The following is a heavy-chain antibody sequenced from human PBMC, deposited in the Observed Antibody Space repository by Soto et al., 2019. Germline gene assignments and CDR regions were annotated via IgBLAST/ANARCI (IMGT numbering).Heavy chain of an antibody. V-gene: IGHV3-48*01. CDR2: IYSSGSPI. Sequence: PGGSLRLSCAASGFSFSNYNMNWVRQAPGKGLEWVSIIYSSGSPIYYADSVKGRFTISRDNARQSLYLQMSSLRVEDTAVYYCAGESACMSRRPLWGLGSRVTDSS. CDR1: GFSFSNYN. J-gene: IGHJ4*02. CDR3: AGESACMSRRPL. D-gene: IGHD6-6*01.